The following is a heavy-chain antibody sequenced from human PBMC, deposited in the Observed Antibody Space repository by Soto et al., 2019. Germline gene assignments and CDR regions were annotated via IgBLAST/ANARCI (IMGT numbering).Heavy chain of an antibody. D-gene: IGHD6-19*01. V-gene: IGHV3-23*01. J-gene: IGHJ4*02. CDR3: AKDAPRRSGWFHFDY. CDR1: GFSFQSYD. Sequence: PGGSLRLSCVASGFSFQSYDMCWVRQAPGEGLEWVSGISAGGDRTYYADSVKGRFTISRDNSKNTLYLQMNNLRAEDTAVYYCAKDAPRRSGWFHFDYWGQGTRVTVSS. CDR2: ISAGGDRT.